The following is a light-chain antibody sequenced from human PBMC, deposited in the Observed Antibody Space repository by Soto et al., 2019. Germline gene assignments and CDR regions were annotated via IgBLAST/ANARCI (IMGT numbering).Light chain of an antibody. CDR3: QQYDNLPPLT. CDR1: QDISNY. V-gene: IGKV1-33*01. Sequence: DIQMTQSPSSLSASVGDRVTITCQASQDISNYLNWYQQKPGKAPKLLIYDASNLETGVPSRFSGSGSVTDFTFPISSLQPEDIATYYCQQYDNLPPLTFGGGTKVEIK. CDR2: DAS. J-gene: IGKJ4*01.